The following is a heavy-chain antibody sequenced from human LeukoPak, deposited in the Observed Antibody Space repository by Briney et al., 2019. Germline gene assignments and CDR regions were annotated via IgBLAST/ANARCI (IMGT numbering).Heavy chain of an antibody. CDR2: ISSSSSYI. D-gene: IGHD6-19*01. CDR3: AGTFDPYSSGWYEATYIMWY. Sequence: GGSLRLSCAASGFTFSSYSMHWVRQAPGKGLEWVSSISSSSSYIYYADSVKGRFTISRDNAKNSLYLQMNSLRAEATAVYYCAGTFDPYSSGWYEATYIMWYWGQGTLVTVSS. CDR1: GFTFSSYS. V-gene: IGHV3-21*01. J-gene: IGHJ4*02.